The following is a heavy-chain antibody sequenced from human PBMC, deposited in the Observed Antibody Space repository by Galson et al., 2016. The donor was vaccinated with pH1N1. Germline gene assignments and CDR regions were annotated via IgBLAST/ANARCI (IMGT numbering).Heavy chain of an antibody. V-gene: IGHV4-34*01. CDR2: ISHSGRS. Sequence: ETLSLTCALYGGSFSGHYWSWIRQSPGKGLEWIGEISHSGRSDYNPSLGGRVTVSIDTSMNQFSLNLMSVAAADTAVYYCARHSTSGFPGIEVAARRRPFDIWGPGTMVIVSS. J-gene: IGHJ3*02. D-gene: IGHD6-19*01. CDR3: ARHSTSGFPGIEVAARRRPFDI. CDR1: GGSFSGHY.